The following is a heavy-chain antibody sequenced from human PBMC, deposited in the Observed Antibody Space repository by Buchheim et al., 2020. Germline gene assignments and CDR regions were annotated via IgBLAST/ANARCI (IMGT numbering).Heavy chain of an antibody. CDR1: GFTFSSYS. D-gene: IGHD1-14*01. Sequence: QVQLVESGGGVVQPGRSLRLSCAASGFTFSSYSMHWVRQAPGKGLEWVAVISYDGSNKYYADSVKGRFTISRDNSKNTLYLQMNSLRAEDTAVYYCAKTLSPNRPAYGPLDYWGQGTL. J-gene: IGHJ4*02. CDR2: ISYDGSNK. CDR3: AKTLSPNRPAYGPLDY. V-gene: IGHV3-30*18.